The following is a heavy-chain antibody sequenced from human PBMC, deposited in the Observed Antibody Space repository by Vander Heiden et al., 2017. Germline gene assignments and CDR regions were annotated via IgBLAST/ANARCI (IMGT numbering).Heavy chain of an antibody. D-gene: IGHD6-6*01. Sequence: QVQLVESGGGVVQPGRSLRLACAAVGFTFISYGMHWVRQAPGKGLEWVAVISYDGSNKYYADSVKGRFTISRDNSKNTLYLQMNSLRAEDTAVYYCAKDAISSSSLLDYWGQGTLVTVSS. CDR3: AKDAISSSSLLDY. J-gene: IGHJ4*02. CDR1: GFTFISYG. CDR2: ISYDGSNK. V-gene: IGHV3-30*18.